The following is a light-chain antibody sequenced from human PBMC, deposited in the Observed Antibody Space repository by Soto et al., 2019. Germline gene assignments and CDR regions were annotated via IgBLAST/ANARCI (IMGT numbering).Light chain of an antibody. Sequence: ELVSTHSPATLSVSPGERATLSCSASQSVSSNLAWYQQKPGQAPRLLIYGASYRATGIPDRFSGGGSGTDFTLTISRLEPEDFAVYYCQHYSSSPPAITFGQGTRLEIK. V-gene: IGKV3-20*01. CDR1: QSVSSN. J-gene: IGKJ5*01. CDR3: QHYSSSPPAIT. CDR2: GAS.